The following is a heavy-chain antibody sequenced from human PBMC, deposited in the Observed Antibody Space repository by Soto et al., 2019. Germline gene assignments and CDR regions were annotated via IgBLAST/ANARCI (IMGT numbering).Heavy chain of an antibody. CDR2: INRSGRT. Sequence: QVQLQQWGAGLLKPSETLSLTCAVYGGSFSGNYWSWIRQPPGKGLEWIGEINRSGRTNSNPSLTSRVAISVDTSKNQFALKLSSVTAADTAVYFCARGRRQQLVRSAASDWFDPWGQGTLVTVSS. V-gene: IGHV4-34*01. D-gene: IGHD6-6*01. CDR3: ARGRRQQLVRSAASDWFDP. J-gene: IGHJ5*02. CDR1: GGSFSGNY.